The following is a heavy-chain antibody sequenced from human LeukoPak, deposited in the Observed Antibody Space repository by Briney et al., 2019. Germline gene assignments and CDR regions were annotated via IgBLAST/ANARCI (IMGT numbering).Heavy chain of an antibody. D-gene: IGHD1-7*01. CDR3: AKEGQQELGAFDI. CDR2: ISWNSGSI. J-gene: IGHJ3*02. CDR1: GFTFDDYA. V-gene: IGHV3-9*03. Sequence: PGGSLRLPCAASGFTFDDYAMHWVRQAPGKGLEWVSGISWNSGSIGYADSVKGRFTISRDNAKNSLYLQMNSLRAEDMALYYCAKEGQQELGAFDIWGQGTMVTVSS.